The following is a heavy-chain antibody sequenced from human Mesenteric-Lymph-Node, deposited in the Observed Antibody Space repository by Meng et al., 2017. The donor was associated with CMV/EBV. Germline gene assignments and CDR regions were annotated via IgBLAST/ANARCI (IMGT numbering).Heavy chain of an antibody. D-gene: IGHD2-2*01. Sequence: GGSLRLSCAASGFTLSSYWMHWVRQAPGKGLMWVSRIKSDGSSTNYADSVKGRSTISRDNAKNTLYLQMNSLRAEDTAVYYCARGYCSSISCLFDYWGQGTLVTVSS. CDR2: IKSDGSST. V-gene: IGHV3-74*01. CDR1: GFTLSSYW. J-gene: IGHJ4*02. CDR3: ARGYCSSISCLFDY.